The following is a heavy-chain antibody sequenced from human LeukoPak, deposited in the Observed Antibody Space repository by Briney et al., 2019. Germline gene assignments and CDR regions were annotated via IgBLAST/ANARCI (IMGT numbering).Heavy chain of an antibody. D-gene: IGHD3-22*01. CDR1: GDSVSSNSAA. Sequence: SQTLSLTCAISGDSVSSNSAAWNWIRQSPSRGLEWLGRTYYRSKWYNDYAVSVKSRITINPDTSKNQFSLQLNSVTPEDTAVYYCAREATPLITMIVAFDYWGQGTLVTVSS. J-gene: IGHJ4*02. V-gene: IGHV6-1*01. CDR2: TYYRSKWYN. CDR3: AREATPLITMIVAFDY.